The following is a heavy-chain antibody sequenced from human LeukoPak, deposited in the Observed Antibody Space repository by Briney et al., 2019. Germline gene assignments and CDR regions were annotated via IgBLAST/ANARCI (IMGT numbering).Heavy chain of an antibody. V-gene: IGHV3-21*04. Sequence: GGSLRLSCAASGFTFSSYGMSWVRQAPGKGLEWVSTISTSVDTTDYADSVKGRFTISRDNAENSLYLQMNSLRAEDTAVYYCARETRGTVGSYWGRGTLVTVSS. CDR3: ARETRGTVGSY. D-gene: IGHD4-23*01. CDR1: GFTFSSYG. CDR2: ISTSVDTT. J-gene: IGHJ4*02.